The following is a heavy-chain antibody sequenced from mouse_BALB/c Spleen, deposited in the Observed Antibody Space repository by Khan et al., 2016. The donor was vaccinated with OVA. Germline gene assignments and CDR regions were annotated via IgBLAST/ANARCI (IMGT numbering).Heavy chain of an antibody. CDR2: ITYNGCT. CDR1: GYSITSDSV. V-gene: IGHV3-2*02. Sequence: EVQLQESGPGLVKPSQSLSLTCTVTGYSITSDSVWCWIRQFPGGKLERMGYITYNGCTSYNPTFKSRISITRDTSKIPFFMPLNSVTTEDTAANYCARSGAITTVVATDFDYWGQGTTLTVSA. J-gene: IGHJ2*01. CDR3: ARSGAITTVVATDFDY. D-gene: IGHD1-1*01.